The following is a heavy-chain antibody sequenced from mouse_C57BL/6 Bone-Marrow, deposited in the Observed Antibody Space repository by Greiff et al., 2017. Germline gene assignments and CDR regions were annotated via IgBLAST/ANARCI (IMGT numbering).Heavy chain of an antibody. CDR3: ARRVWLLRGGWYFDV. J-gene: IGHJ1*03. Sequence: EVLLVESGGGLVQPGASLKLSCESNDYEFPSHDMSWVRQTPEQRLELVAAINSDGGSTYYPATMQGRFIISRDNTKKTLYLQMSSLRSEDTALYYCARRVWLLRGGWYFDVWGTGTTVTVSA. CDR1: DYEFPSHD. CDR2: INSDGGST. D-gene: IGHD2-3*01. V-gene: IGHV5-2*01.